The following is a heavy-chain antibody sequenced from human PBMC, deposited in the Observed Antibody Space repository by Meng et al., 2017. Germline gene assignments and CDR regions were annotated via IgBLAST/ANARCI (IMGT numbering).Heavy chain of an antibody. CDR3: ARGVGIGPDY. CDR1: GFTFSGPA. CDR2: ISGSADSI. Sequence: GESLKISCAASGFTFSGPARTWVRQAPGKGLEWVSSISGSADSIYYADSVKGRFTISRDNSKNTLFLHMNSLRTGDTAVYYCARGVGIGPDYWGQGTLVTVSS. D-gene: IGHD2-21*01. J-gene: IGHJ4*02. V-gene: IGHV3-23*01.